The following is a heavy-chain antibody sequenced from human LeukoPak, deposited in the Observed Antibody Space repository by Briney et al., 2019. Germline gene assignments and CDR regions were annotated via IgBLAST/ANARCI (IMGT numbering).Heavy chain of an antibody. CDR2: IIPIFGTA. CDR1: GGTFSSYA. Sequence: SVKVSCKASGGTFSSYAISWVRQAPGQGLEWMGGIIPIFGTANYAQKFQGRVTITTDESTSTAYMELSSLRSEDTAVYYCASPAHYSVSSPFDYWGQGALVTVSS. V-gene: IGHV1-69*05. J-gene: IGHJ4*02. CDR3: ASPAHYSVSSPFDY. D-gene: IGHD3-22*01.